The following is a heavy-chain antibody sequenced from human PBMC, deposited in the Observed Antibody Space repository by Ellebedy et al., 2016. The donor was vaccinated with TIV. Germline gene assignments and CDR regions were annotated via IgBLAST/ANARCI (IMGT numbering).Heavy chain of an antibody. CDR1: GYTFTSYG. CDR2: ISAYNGNT. D-gene: IGHD2-21*02. CDR3: ARDLLYRRVTGLVGY. Sequence: AASVKVSCKASGYTFTSYGISWVRQAPGQGLEWMGWISAYNGNTNYAQKLQGRVTMTTDTSTSTAYMELRSLRVEDTGLYYCARDLLYRRVTGLVGYWGQGTLVTVSS. V-gene: IGHV1-18*04. J-gene: IGHJ4*02.